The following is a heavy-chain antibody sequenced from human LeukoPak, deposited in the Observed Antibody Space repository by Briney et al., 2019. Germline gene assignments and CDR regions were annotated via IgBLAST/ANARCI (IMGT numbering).Heavy chain of an antibody. Sequence: ASVKVSCKASGYTFTIYNMHWVRLAPGQGLERMGTINPIGGSTTYAQKFQGRVTMTRDTSSSTVYMELRGLTSEDTAVYYCAREGQVAAGDYWGQGTLVTVSS. CDR2: INPIGGST. CDR1: GYTFTIYN. CDR3: AREGQVAAGDY. V-gene: IGHV1-46*01. J-gene: IGHJ4*02. D-gene: IGHD6-13*01.